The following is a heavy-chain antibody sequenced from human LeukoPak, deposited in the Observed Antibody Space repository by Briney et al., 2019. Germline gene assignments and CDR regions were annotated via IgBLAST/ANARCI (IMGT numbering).Heavy chain of an antibody. CDR3: ARGGDYDILTGYYPRRSYDFDY. D-gene: IGHD3-9*01. Sequence: SETLSLTCTVSGGSISSSSYYWGWIRQPPGKGLEWIGSIYYTGSTYYNPSLKSRVTISVDTSKNQFSLKLSSVTAADTAVYYCARGGDYDILTGYYPRRSYDFDYWGQGTLVTVSS. CDR2: IYYTGST. J-gene: IGHJ4*02. V-gene: IGHV4-39*07. CDR1: GGSISSSSYY.